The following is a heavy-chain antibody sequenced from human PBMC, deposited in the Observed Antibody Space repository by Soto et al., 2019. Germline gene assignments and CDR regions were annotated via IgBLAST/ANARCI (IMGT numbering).Heavy chain of an antibody. CDR2: ISSSSSYI. Sequence: ESGGGLVKPGGSLRLSCAASGFTFSSYSMNWVRQAPGKGLEWVSSISSSSSYIYYADSVKGRFTISRDNAKNSLYLQMNSLRAEDTAVYYCARVPPGYCSSTSCYPVDYWGQGTLVTVSS. D-gene: IGHD2-2*01. CDR1: GFTFSSYS. V-gene: IGHV3-21*01. J-gene: IGHJ4*02. CDR3: ARVPPGYCSSTSCYPVDY.